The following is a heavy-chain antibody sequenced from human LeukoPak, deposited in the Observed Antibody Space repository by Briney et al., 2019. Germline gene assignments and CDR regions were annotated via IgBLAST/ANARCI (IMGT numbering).Heavy chain of an antibody. J-gene: IGHJ4*02. V-gene: IGHV4-39*01. CDR1: GVSISSGDYY. D-gene: IGHD1-7*01. CDR2: IYSSGST. Sequence: PSETLPLTCTVSGVSISSGDYYWGWIRQSPGKGLEGIGNIYSSGSTYYNPSLKSRVTISMDTSENQFSLNLSSVTAADTAVYYCARQLGTPTTSVVDYWGQGTLVTVSS. CDR3: ARQLGTPTTSVVDY.